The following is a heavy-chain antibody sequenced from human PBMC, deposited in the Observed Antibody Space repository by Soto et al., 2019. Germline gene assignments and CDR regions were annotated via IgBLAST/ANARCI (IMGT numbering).Heavy chain of an antibody. Sequence: GGSLRLSCAASGFTFSSYGMHWVRQAPGKGLEWVAAISDDGTNKYTADSVKGRFTISRDNSRNTVYLQVNSLRIEDTAVYYCARRLTTTVTAMGYWGQGTPVTVSS. CDR2: ISDDGTNK. CDR3: ARRLTTTVTAMGY. V-gene: IGHV3-30*03. CDR1: GFTFSSYG. D-gene: IGHD2-21*02. J-gene: IGHJ4*02.